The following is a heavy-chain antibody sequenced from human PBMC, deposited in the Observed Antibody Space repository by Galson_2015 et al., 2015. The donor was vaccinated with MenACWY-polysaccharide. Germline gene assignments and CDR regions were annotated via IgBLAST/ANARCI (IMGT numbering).Heavy chain of an antibody. CDR2: ISSSTNTM. V-gene: IGHV3-11*01. D-gene: IGHD3-16*01. CDR3: AAGGDHTY. J-gene: IGHJ4*02. Sequence: SLRLSCAASGFTFSDYYMNWIRQAPGKGLEWISYISSSTNTMYYIDSVKGRFTISRDNAKNSLYPQMNSLRAEDTAVYYCAAGGDHTYWGQGTLVTVSS. CDR1: GFTFSDYY.